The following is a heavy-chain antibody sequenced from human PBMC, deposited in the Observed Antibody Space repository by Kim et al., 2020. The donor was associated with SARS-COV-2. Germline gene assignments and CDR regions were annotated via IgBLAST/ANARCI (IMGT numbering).Heavy chain of an antibody. Sequence: KGRFTISRDNSKNTLYLQMNSLRAEDTAVYYCAKDQVAGSGEDYYYGMDVWGQGTTVTVSS. D-gene: IGHD6-19*01. V-gene: IGHV3-23*01. CDR3: AKDQVAGSGEDYYYGMDV. J-gene: IGHJ6*02.